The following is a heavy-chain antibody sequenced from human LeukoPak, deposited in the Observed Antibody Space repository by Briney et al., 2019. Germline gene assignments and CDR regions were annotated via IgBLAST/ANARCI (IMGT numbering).Heavy chain of an antibody. V-gene: IGHV1-8*01. CDR3: ARESERNDGWFDP. CDR1: GYTFRIHD. J-gene: IGHJ5*02. Sequence: ASVLVSCKASGYTFRIHDFNWVRQAPGQGLEWMGWVSPKTGRTGYAQKFQGRVYMTTNASLSTAYMELSSLRSDDTAVYFCARESERNDGWFDPWGQGTLVTVSP. D-gene: IGHD1-1*01. CDR2: VSPKTGRT.